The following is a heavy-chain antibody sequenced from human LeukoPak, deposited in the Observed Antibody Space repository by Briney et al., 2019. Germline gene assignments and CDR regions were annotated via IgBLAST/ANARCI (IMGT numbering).Heavy chain of an antibody. Sequence: SETLSLTCTVSGGSVSSGSYYWSWIRQPPGKGLEWIGYIYYSGSTNYNPSLKSRVTISVDTSKNQFSLKLSSVTAADTAVYYCARDKAVAGTRYFDYWGQGTLVTVSS. CDR2: IYYSGST. CDR1: GGSVSSGSYY. CDR3: ARDKAVAGTRYFDY. V-gene: IGHV4-61*01. J-gene: IGHJ4*02. D-gene: IGHD6-19*01.